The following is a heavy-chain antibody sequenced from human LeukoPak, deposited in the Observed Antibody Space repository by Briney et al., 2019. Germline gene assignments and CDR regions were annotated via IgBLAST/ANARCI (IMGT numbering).Heavy chain of an antibody. CDR1: GGSLNSDY. V-gene: IGHV4-59*01. J-gene: IGHJ4*02. Sequence: PSETLSLTCTVSGGSLNSDYWSWIRQPPGKGLEWIGYIYHSGGTYYNPSLESRVAVSVDTSKKHFSLKLTSVTAADTAVYYCARAGGYRGATRYFDYWGQGTLVTVSS. D-gene: IGHD1-26*01. CDR3: ARAGGYRGATRYFDY. CDR2: IYHSGGT.